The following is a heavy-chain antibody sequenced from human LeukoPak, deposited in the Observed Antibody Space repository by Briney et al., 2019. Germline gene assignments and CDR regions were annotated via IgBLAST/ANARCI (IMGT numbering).Heavy chain of an antibody. J-gene: IGHJ4*02. V-gene: IGHV1-8*01. D-gene: IGHD6-19*01. CDR2: MNPNSGNT. CDR1: GYTFTSYD. Sequence: GASVKVSCKASGYTFTSYDINWVRQATGQGLEWMGWMNPNSGNTGYAQKFQGRVTMTRNTSISTAYMELSSLRSEDTAVYYCARYGGSGHIRTAYYFDYWGQGTLVTVSS. CDR3: ARYGGSGHIRTAYYFDY.